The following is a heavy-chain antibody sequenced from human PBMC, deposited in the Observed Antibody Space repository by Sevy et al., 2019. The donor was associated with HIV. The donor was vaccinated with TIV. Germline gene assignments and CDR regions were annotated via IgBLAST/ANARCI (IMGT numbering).Heavy chain of an antibody. D-gene: IGHD6-13*01. V-gene: IGHV6-1*01. J-gene: IGHJ6*02. Sequence: SQTLSLTCAISGDSVSSNSAAWNWIRQSPSRGLEWLGRTYYRSKWYNDYAVSVKNRITINPDTSKNQFSLQLNSVTPADTAVYYCARDRQQLVLFYYYGMDVWGQGTTVTVSS. CDR2: TYYRSKWYN. CDR3: ARDRQQLVLFYYYGMDV. CDR1: GDSVSSNSAA.